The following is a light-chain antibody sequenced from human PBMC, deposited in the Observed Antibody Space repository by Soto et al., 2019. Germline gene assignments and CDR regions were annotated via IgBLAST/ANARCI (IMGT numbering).Light chain of an antibody. CDR3: SAYTTSNTVV. CDR2: DVT. CDR1: SSDVGGYNY. J-gene: IGLJ2*01. V-gene: IGLV2-14*03. Sequence: QSVLTQPASVSAYPGQSITISCSGTSSDVGGYNYVSWYQQRPGKAPQLLIYDVTNRPSGVSYRFSGSKSGSTASLTISGLQSEDEADYYCSAYTTSNTVVVGGGTNVTVL.